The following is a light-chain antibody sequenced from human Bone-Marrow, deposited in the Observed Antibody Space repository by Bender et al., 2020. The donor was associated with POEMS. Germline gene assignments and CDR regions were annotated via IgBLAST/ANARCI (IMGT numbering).Light chain of an antibody. CDR3: CSNAGSHSLV. J-gene: IGLJ1*01. V-gene: IGLV1-40*01. CDR2: ANI. Sequence: QSVLTQPPSVSGAPGQRVTISCTGSISNIGAGFGVNWYQHLPGTAPKLLIYANINRPFEIPDRFSGSQSGTSASLASTGLQAEDEADYYCCSNAGSHSLVFGIGTKVTVL. CDR1: ISNIGAGFG.